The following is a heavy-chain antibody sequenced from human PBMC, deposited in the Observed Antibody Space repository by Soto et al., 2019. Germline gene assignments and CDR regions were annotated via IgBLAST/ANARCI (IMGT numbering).Heavy chain of an antibody. V-gene: IGHV4-59*01. CDR2: IYYSGST. D-gene: IGHD1-7*01. CDR3: ARAQRGWNYNY. Sequence: SETLSLTCTVSGGSISSYYWSWIRQPPGKGLEWIGYIYYSGSTNYNPSLKSRVTISVDTSKNQFSLKLSSVTAADTAVYYCARAQRGWNYNYWGQGTLVTVSS. CDR1: GGSISSYY. J-gene: IGHJ4*02.